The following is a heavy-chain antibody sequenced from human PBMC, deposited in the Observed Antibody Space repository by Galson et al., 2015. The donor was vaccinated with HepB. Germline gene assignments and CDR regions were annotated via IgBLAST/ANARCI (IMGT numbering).Heavy chain of an antibody. CDR1: GFTFSSYA. V-gene: IGHV3-23*01. D-gene: IGHD1-26*01. J-gene: IGHJ4*02. Sequence: SLRLSCAASGFTFSSYAMSWVRQAPGKGLEWVSAISGSGGSTYYADSVKGRFTISRDNSKNTLYLQMNSLRAEDTAVYYCARTPVGAGDYFDYWGQGTLVTVSS. CDR2: ISGSGGST. CDR3: ARTPVGAGDYFDY.